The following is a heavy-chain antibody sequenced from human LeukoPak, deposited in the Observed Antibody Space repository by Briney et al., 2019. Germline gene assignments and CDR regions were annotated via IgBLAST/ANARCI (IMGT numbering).Heavy chain of an antibody. V-gene: IGHV1-69*13. CDR2: IIPIFGTA. D-gene: IGHD3-10*01. J-gene: IGHJ6*02. CDR3: GGAYYYGSGSRDEGYYYYGMDV. CDR1: GGTFSSYA. Sequence: SVKVSCKASGGTFSSYAISWVRQAPGQGLEWMGGIIPIFGTANYAQKFQGRVTITADESTSTAYMELSSLRSEDTAVYYCGGAYYYGSGSRDEGYYYYGMDVWGQGTTVTVSS.